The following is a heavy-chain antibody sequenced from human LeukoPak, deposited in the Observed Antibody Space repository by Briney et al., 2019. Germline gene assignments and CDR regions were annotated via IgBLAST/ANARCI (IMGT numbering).Heavy chain of an antibody. J-gene: IGHJ4*02. D-gene: IGHD2-21*01. V-gene: IGHV3-74*03. CDR3: PRGNPVVVSPLPFDY. CDR2: INSDGGSI. CDR1: GFTFTSYW. Sequence: GGSLRLSCAASGFTFTSYWMHWVRQAPGKGLVWVSRINSDGGSITYADSVKGRFTISRDNAKNTLYLQMSSLRAEDTALYYCPRGNPVVVSPLPFDYWGQGTLVTVSS.